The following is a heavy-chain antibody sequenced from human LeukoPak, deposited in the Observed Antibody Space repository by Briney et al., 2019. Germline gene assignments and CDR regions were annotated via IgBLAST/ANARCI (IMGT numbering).Heavy chain of an antibody. CDR3: VRGHGGY. V-gene: IGHV4-61*01. CDR2: TYNGGST. J-gene: IGHJ4*02. CDR1: GGSVSSSIYH. Sequence: SETLSLTCTVSGGSVSSSIYHWFWIRQPPGKGLEWIGFTYNGGSTYYNPSLKSRVTISVDMAKNQFSLRVMSVTAADTAVYYCVRGHGGYWGQGTLVTVSS.